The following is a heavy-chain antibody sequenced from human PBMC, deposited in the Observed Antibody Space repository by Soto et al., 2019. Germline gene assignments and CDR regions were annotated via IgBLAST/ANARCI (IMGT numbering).Heavy chain of an antibody. CDR1: GYTFASHG. Sequence: QVQLMQSGAEVKKPGASVKVSCKASGYTFASHGITWVRQAPGQGLEWMGWISPYNSNTNYAQKVQDRVTMTTDISTNTAYMELRSLRSDDTAVYYCARGPLLWFRELFNWGQGTRVTVSS. J-gene: IGHJ4*02. D-gene: IGHD3-10*01. CDR3: ARGPLLWFRELFN. CDR2: ISPYNSNT. V-gene: IGHV1-18*01.